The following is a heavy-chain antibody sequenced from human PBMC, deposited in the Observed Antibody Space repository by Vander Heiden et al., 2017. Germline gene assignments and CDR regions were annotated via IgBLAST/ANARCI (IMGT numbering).Heavy chain of an antibody. CDR3: ARAGSDIAVAGPFDF. D-gene: IGHD6-19*01. CDR2: IWYDGNTK. CDR1: GFTFKTYG. Sequence: QVQLVESGGGVVQSGRSLRLSCAASGFTFKTYGMHWVRQAPGKGLEWLAIIWYDGNTKDYADSVKGRFTISRDNSKNTLYLEMSSLRVEDTAIYYCARAGSDIAVAGPFDFWDQGTLVTVSS. V-gene: IGHV3-33*01. J-gene: IGHJ4*02.